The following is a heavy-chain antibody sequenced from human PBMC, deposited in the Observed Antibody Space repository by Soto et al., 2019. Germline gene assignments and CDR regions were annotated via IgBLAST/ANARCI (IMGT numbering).Heavy chain of an antibody. Sequence: ASVKVSCKASGYTFTGYYMHWVRQAPGQGLEWMGWINPNSGGTNYAQKFQGRVTMTRDTSISTAYMELSRLRFDDTAVYYCARDYPPDYYDSSGYYFGGWFDLWGQGTLVTVSS. J-gene: IGHJ5*02. D-gene: IGHD3-22*01. CDR1: GYTFTGYY. CDR2: INPNSGGT. CDR3: ARDYPPDYYDSSGYYFGGWFDL. V-gene: IGHV1-2*02.